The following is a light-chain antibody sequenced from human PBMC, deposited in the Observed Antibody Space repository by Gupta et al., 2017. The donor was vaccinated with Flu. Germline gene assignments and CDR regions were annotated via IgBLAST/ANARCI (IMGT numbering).Light chain of an antibody. V-gene: IGLV2-18*02. J-gene: IGLJ1*01. CDR3: SSYTSSYTYV. CDR2: EVS. Sequence: SALTHPPSVSGSPGPSVTISCTGTSSDIGHYNRVSWYQQSPGTAPKLMIYEVSNRPSGVPDRFAGSKSGNTASLTISGLQAEDDADFYCSSYTSSYTYVFGTGTKVTVL. CDR1: SSDIGHYNR.